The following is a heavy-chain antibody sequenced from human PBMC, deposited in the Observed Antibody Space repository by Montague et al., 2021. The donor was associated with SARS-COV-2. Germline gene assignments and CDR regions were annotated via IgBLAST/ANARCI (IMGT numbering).Heavy chain of an antibody. V-gene: IGHV4-34*01. J-gene: IGHJ4*02. CDR3: ARRGSSVWGVTVSAELDY. CDR2: INQSGRT. D-gene: IGHD3-10*01. CDR1: GGSFSGYY. Sequence: SETLSLTCAVYGGSFSGYYWSWICQPPAKGLERIGEINQSGRTNNNSSLKSRVIISVDTSKNQFSLKLSSVIAADTAVYYCARRGSSVWGVTVSAELDYWGQGILVIVSS.